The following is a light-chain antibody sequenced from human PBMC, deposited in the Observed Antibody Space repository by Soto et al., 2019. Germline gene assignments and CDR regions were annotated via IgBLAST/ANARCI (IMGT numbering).Light chain of an antibody. CDR3: QQYDGSPRT. J-gene: IGKJ1*01. CDR2: GAS. Sequence: EIVLYQSPGTVSLTTGERATLSCRASQSVSSSYLAWYQQKPGQAPRLLIYGASSRATGIPDRFSGSGSGTDFTLTITRLEPEDFAVYHCQQYDGSPRTFAQGT. V-gene: IGKV3-20*01. CDR1: QSVSSSY.